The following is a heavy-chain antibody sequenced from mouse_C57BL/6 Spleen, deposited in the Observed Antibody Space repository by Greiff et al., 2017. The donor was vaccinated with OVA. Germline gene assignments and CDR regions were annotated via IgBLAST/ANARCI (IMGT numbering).Heavy chain of an antibody. D-gene: IGHD2-1*01. V-gene: IGHV1-53*01. CDR2: INPSNGGT. Sequence: VQLVESGTELVKPGASVKLSCKASGYTFTSYWMHWVKQRPGQGLEWIGNINPSNGGTNYNEKFKSKATLTVDKSSSTAYMQLSSLTSEDSAVYYCAREDGNLGGYFDVWGTGTTVTVSS. CDR1: GYTFTSYW. CDR3: AREDGNLGGYFDV. J-gene: IGHJ1*03.